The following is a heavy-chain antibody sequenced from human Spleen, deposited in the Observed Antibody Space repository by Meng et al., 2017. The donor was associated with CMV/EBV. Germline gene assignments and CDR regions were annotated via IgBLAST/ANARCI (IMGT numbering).Heavy chain of an antibody. J-gene: IGHJ4*02. CDR3: ARGGYYYSSGWYSDY. CDR1: GGSFSGYY. D-gene: IGHD6-19*01. V-gene: IGHV4-34*01. CDR2: INHSGST. Sequence: HVQLQQWGAGLLKPSCTLPSTCAVYGGSFSGYYWSWIRQPPGKGLEWIGEINHSGSTNYNPSLKSRVTISVDTSKNQFSLKLSSVTAADTAVYYCARGGYYYSSGWYSDYWGQGTLVTVSS.